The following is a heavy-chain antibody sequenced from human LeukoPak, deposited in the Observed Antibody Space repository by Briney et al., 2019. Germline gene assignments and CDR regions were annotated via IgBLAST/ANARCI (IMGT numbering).Heavy chain of an antibody. J-gene: IGHJ4*02. V-gene: IGHV3-48*01. CDR1: GFTFSDFD. Sequence: PGGSLRLSCAASGFTFSDFDMNWVRQAPGKGLEWVSYISSSSSTIYYADSVKGRFTISRDNAKNSLYLQMNSLRAEDTAVYYCARESSSGYIDYWGQGTLVTVSS. CDR2: ISSSSSTI. CDR3: ARESSSGYIDY. D-gene: IGHD6-13*01.